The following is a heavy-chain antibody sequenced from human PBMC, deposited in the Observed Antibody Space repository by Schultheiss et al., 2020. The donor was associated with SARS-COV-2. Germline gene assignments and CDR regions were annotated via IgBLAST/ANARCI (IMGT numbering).Heavy chain of an antibody. Sequence: SQTLSLTCTVSSYSISRGYYWGWIRQPPGKGLEWIGEINHSGSTNYNPSLKSRVTISVDRSKNQFSLKLSSVTAADTAVYYCARKIYGSGSYYDYWGQGTLVTVSS. CDR3: ARKIYGSGSYYDY. J-gene: IGHJ4*02. D-gene: IGHD3-10*01. V-gene: IGHV4-38-2*02. CDR2: INHSGST. CDR1: SYSISRGYY.